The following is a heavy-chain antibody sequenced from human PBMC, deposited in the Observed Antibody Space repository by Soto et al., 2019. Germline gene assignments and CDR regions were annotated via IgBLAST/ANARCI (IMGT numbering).Heavy chain of an antibody. Sequence: GGSLRLSCAASGFAFSIYWMHWVRQVPGKGLVWVSRINADGTATTYADSVKGRFTISRDNAKNTLYLQMSSLRVEDTAVYYCARWMNAFDIWGQGTMVTVSS. D-gene: IGHD5-12*01. CDR3: ARWMNAFDI. CDR2: INADGTAT. J-gene: IGHJ3*02. CDR1: GFAFSIYW. V-gene: IGHV3-74*01.